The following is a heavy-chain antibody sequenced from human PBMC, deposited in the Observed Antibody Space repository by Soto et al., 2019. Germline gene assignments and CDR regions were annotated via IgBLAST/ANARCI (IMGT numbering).Heavy chain of an antibody. V-gene: IGHV3-30*18. CDR1: GFTFSSYG. J-gene: IGHJ4*02. CDR2: ISYDGSNK. Sequence: HPGGSLRLSCAASGFTFSSYGMHWVRQAPGKGLEWVAVISYDGSNKYYADSVKGRFTISRDNSKNTLYLQMNSLRAEDTAVYYCAKGVVAATVIDYWGQGTLVTVSS. CDR3: AKGVVAATVIDY. D-gene: IGHD2-15*01.